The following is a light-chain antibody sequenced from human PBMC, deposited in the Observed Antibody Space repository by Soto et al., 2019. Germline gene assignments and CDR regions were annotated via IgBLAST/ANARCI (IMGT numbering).Light chain of an antibody. V-gene: IGKV3-15*01. CDR3: QQYNEWPPLL. CDR1: QSFRGL. Sequence: EIVLTQSPGTLSLSPGERATLSCRASQSFRGLLAWYQQKPGQAPRLLIYGASTRATGIPARFSGSGSGTEFTLTISSLQSEDFAVYYCQQYNEWPPLLFGGGTKVDIK. CDR2: GAS. J-gene: IGKJ4*01.